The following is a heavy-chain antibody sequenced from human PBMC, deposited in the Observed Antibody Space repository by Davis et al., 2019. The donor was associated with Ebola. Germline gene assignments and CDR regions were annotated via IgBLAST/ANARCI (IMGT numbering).Heavy chain of an antibody. CDR3: ARVKWIGKIFDY. J-gene: IGHJ4*02. Sequence: MPSETLSLTCAVYGGSFSGYYWSWIRQPPGKGLEWIGEINHSGSTNYNPSLKSRVTISLDTSKNQFSLKLSSVTAADTAVFYCARVKWIGKIFDYWGQGTLVTVSS. CDR2: INHSGST. V-gene: IGHV4-34*01. CDR1: GGSFSGYY. D-gene: IGHD3-10*01.